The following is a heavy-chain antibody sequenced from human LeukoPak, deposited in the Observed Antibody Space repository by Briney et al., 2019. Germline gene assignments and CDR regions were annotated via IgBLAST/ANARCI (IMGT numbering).Heavy chain of an antibody. V-gene: IGHV4-38-2*02. J-gene: IGHJ4*02. CDR2: ANSGGA. CDR3: ARDLGSGGNSDY. D-gene: IGHD4-23*01. Sequence: SETLSLTCAVSGYSISSCYHWGWIRQPPGKGLEWIASANSGGASYNPSLKSRATISLDASNNQFSLELRSVTAADTAVYYCARDLGSGGNSDYWGQGTLVTVSS. CDR1: GYSISSCYH.